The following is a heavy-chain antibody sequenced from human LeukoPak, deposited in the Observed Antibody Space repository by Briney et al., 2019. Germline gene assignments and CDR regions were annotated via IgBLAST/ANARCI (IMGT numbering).Heavy chain of an antibody. J-gene: IGHJ4*02. CDR1: GGTFSSYA. D-gene: IGHD3-9*01. CDR2: IIPIFGTA. V-gene: IGHV1-69*05. CDR3: AVGGGYDILTGSLNDY. Sequence: GASVKVSCKASGGTFSSYAISWVRQALGQGLEWMGGIIPIFGTANYAQKFQGRVTITTYESTSTAYMELSSLRSEDTAVYYCAVGGGYDILTGSLNDYWGQGTLVTVSS.